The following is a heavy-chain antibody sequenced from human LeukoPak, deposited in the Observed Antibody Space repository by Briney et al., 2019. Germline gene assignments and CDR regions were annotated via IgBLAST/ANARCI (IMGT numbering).Heavy chain of an antibody. CDR1: RLAFSNYG. CDR3: AKEGRYGDYFDY. J-gene: IGHJ4*02. CDR2: ISNDGSDK. V-gene: IGHV3-30*18. D-gene: IGHD4/OR15-4a*01. Sequence: GGSLRLSCAASRLAFSNYGIYWVRQAPGKGLEWVAVISNDGSDKYCADSVKGRFTISRDNSNKTVYLQMNSLRAEDTAVYYCAKEGRYGDYFDYWGQGTLVAVSS.